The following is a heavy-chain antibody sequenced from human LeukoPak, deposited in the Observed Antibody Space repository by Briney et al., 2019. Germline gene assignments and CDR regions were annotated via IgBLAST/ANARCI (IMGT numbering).Heavy chain of an antibody. CDR3: ARDAATVTTRGVGDAFDI. D-gene: IGHD4-17*01. J-gene: IGHJ3*02. V-gene: IGHV3-66*01. Sequence: GGSLRLSCAASGFTVSSNYMSWVRQAPGKGLEWVSVIYSGGSTYYAGSVKGRFTISRDNSKNTLYLQMNSLRAEDTAVYYCARDAATVTTRGVGDAFDIWGQGTMVTVSS. CDR2: IYSGGST. CDR1: GFTVSSNY.